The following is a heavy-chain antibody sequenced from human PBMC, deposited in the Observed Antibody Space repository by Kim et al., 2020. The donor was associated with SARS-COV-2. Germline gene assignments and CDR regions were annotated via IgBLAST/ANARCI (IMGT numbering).Heavy chain of an antibody. V-gene: IGHV2-5*01. CDR3: VHRPLDGWYAP. CDR2: IYWNDDK. Sequence: SGPTLVKPTQTLTLTCTFSGFSLSTSGVGVGWIRQPPGKALEWLALIYWNDDKRYSPSLKSRLTFTKDTSKNEVVLTMTNMDPVDTATYYCVHRPLDGWYAPWGQGILVTVS. CDR1: GFSLSTSGVG. J-gene: IGHJ5*02.